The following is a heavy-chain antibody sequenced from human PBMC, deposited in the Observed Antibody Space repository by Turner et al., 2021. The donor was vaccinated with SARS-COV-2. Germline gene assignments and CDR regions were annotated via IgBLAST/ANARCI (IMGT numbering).Heavy chain of an antibody. CDR3: ARGGLYYYDSSAYYGDAFDI. CDR1: GYTFTSYY. Sequence: QVQLVQSGAEVKKPGASVKVSCKASGYTFTSYYMHWVRQAPGQGLEWMGWINPNSGGTNYAQNFQGRVTMTRDTSINTAYMDLSRLRSDDTAVYYCARGGLYYYDSSAYYGDAFDIWGQGTMVTVSS. CDR2: INPNSGGT. V-gene: IGHV1-2*02. D-gene: IGHD3-22*01. J-gene: IGHJ3*02.